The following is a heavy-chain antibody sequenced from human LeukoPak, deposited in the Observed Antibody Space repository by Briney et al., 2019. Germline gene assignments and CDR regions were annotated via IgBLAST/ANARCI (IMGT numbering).Heavy chain of an antibody. Sequence: GSLRLSCAASGFPFSTYEMNWIRQAPGKGLEWLSYISSSGDTIYYADSVKGRFTISRDNARNSLYLQMNSLRAEDTAVYYCARDTQQLVLVYYYYYMDVWGKGTTVTISS. J-gene: IGHJ6*03. CDR1: GFPFSTYE. V-gene: IGHV3-48*03. D-gene: IGHD6-13*01. CDR3: ARDTQQLVLVYYYYYMDV. CDR2: ISSSGDTI.